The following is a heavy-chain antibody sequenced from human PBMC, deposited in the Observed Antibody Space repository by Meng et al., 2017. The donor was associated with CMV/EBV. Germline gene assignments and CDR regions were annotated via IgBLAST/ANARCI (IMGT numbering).Heavy chain of an antibody. D-gene: IGHD2-2*03. CDR1: GGTFSSYA. CDR2: IIPILGIA. J-gene: IGHJ6*02. CDR3: ARRVDIVVVPATMYYYYGMDV. V-gene: IGHV1-69*10. Sequence: SVKVSCKASGGTFSSYAISWVRQAPGQGLEWMGGIIPILGIANYAQKFQGRVTITADKSTSTAYMEPSSLRSEDTAVYYCARRVDIVVVPATMYYYYGMDVWGQGTTVTVSS.